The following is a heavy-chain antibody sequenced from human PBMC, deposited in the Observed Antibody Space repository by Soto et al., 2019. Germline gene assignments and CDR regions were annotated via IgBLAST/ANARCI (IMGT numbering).Heavy chain of an antibody. Sequence: SETLSLTCTVSGGSISSYYWGWIRQPPGKGLEWIGYIYYSGSTNYNPSLKSRVTISVDTSKNHFSLKLSSVTAADTAVYYCARVGFGSSWYAYYYGMDVWGQGTTVTVSS. V-gene: IGHV4-59*01. CDR3: ARVGFGSSWYAYYYGMDV. J-gene: IGHJ6*02. D-gene: IGHD6-13*01. CDR1: GGSISSYY. CDR2: IYYSGST.